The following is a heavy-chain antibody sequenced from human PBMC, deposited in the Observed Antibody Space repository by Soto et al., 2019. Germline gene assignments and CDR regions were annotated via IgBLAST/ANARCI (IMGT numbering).Heavy chain of an antibody. D-gene: IGHD2-2*01. Sequence: ASVKVSCKASGGTLSSHSITWVRQAPGQGLEWVGRIITFLGKPKFSQKFQGRITLTRDRSASTVYMELSSLRSEDTAVYYCANDIIVIPGAKGLDYWCQGALVTVSS. CDR3: ANDIIVIPGAKGLDY. CDR2: IITFLGKP. CDR1: GGTLSSHS. V-gene: IGHV1-69*02. J-gene: IGHJ4*02.